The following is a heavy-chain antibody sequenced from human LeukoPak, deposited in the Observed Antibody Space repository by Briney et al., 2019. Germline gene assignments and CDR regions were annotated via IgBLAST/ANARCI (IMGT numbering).Heavy chain of an antibody. D-gene: IGHD2-2*01. CDR2: IYYSGST. Sequence: SETLSLTCTVSGGSISSYYWSWIRQPPGEGLEWIGYIYYSGSTNYNPSLKGRVTISVDTSKNQFSLKLSSVTAADTAVYYCARVPAAREPIDYWGQGTLVTVSS. V-gene: IGHV4-59*01. J-gene: IGHJ4*02. CDR1: GGSISSYY. CDR3: ARVPAAREPIDY.